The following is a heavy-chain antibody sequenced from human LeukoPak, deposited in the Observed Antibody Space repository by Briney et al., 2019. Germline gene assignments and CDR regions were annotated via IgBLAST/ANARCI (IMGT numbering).Heavy chain of an antibody. CDR3: ARGALKPKLVGGGYYFDY. CDR1: GFSFSNYG. D-gene: IGHD6-6*01. J-gene: IGHJ4*02. CDR2: MQYDGSVE. Sequence: GGSLRLSCVASGFSFSNYGTHWVRQAPGKGLEWVTFMQYDGSVEFYADSVKGRFTISRDNSKNTVYLQMNSLRAEDTAVYYCARGALKPKLVGGGYYFDYWGQGTLVTVSS. V-gene: IGHV3-30*02.